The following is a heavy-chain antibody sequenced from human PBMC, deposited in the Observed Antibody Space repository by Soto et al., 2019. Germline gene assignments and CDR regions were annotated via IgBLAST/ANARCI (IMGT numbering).Heavy chain of an antibody. CDR1: GGTFDNFI. V-gene: IGHV1-69*01. CDR2: IVPMLGTP. J-gene: IGHJ6*04. D-gene: IGHD1-26*01. CDR3: ASNGTYSSSLSQYSGMDV. Sequence: QVQLVQSGAEVKEPGSSVRVSCKASGGTFDNFIMNWVRQTPGRGLEWMGGIVPMLGTPTYAEKLKGRVTISATGSASTMYKELTSLRSEDKAIYYCASNGTYSSSLSQYSGMDVCGKGTTVSVYS.